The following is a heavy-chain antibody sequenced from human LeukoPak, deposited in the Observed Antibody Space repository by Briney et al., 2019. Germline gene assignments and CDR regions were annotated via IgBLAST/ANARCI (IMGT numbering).Heavy chain of an antibody. D-gene: IGHD3-10*01. CDR2: ISSTSAST. CDR1: GFTFSNYA. CDR3: AKSAVVRGTTGTFDY. Sequence: GGSLRLSCAASGFTFSNYAMNWVRQSPGRGLEWVSGISSTSASTYYIDSVKGRFTISRDTSKNTLYLQMNSLGAEDTAVYYCAKSAVVRGTTGTFDYWGQGTLVTVSS. V-gene: IGHV3-23*01. J-gene: IGHJ4*02.